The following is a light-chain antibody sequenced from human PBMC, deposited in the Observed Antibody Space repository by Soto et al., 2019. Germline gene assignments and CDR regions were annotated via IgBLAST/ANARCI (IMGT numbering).Light chain of an antibody. CDR1: QSVSSY. CDR3: QQRSNWPPLT. J-gene: IGKJ4*01. V-gene: IGKV3-11*01. Sequence: EIVLTQSPATLSLSPGERATLSCRASQSVSSYLAWYQQKPGQAPRLLIYDASNRATGIPARCSGSGSGTDFPLTISSLEPEDFAVYYCQQRSNWPPLTFGGGTKVEIK. CDR2: DAS.